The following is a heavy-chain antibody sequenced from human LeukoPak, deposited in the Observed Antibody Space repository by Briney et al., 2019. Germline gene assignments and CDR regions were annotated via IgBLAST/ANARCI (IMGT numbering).Heavy chain of an antibody. CDR3: ARRRLLWFGDRNWFDP. CDR2: INHSGST. Sequence: SETLSLTCAVSGGSFSGYYWSWIRQPPGRGLEWIGEINHSGSTNYNPSLKSRVTISVDTSKNQFSLKLSSVTAADTAVYYCARRRLLWFGDRNWFDPWGQGTLVTVSS. V-gene: IGHV4-34*01. CDR1: GGSFSGYY. D-gene: IGHD3-10*01. J-gene: IGHJ5*02.